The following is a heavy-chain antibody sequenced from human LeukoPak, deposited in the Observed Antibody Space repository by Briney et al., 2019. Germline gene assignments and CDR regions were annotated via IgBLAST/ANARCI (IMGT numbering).Heavy chain of an antibody. CDR2: IYHSGST. J-gene: IGHJ5*02. CDR3: ARVMLGRILTGKPPGGWFDP. CDR1: GGSISSSNW. V-gene: IGHV4-4*02. D-gene: IGHD3-9*01. Sequence: PSETLSLTCAVSGGSISSSNWWSWVRQPPGKGLEWIGEIYHSGSTNYNPSLKSRVTISVDKSKNQFSLKLSSVTAADTAVYYCARVMLGRILTGKPPGGWFDPWGQGTLVTVSS.